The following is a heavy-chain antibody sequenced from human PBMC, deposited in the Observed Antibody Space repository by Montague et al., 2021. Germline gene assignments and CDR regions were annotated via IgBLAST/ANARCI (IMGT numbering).Heavy chain of an antibody. CDR1: GDSVRCWIYH. CDR2: ICDGGSS. Sequence: SETLSLTCSVSGDSVRCWIYHWGWIRQSPGKGLEWSGYICDGGSSTYKTSLGSRVTMSLDTSSNQFSLNLRSATAADTDVYYCAAYYYGVGGRGSWGQGTLVTVSS. CDR3: AAYYYGVGGRGS. V-gene: IGHV4-61*01. D-gene: IGHD3-10*01. J-gene: IGHJ5*02.